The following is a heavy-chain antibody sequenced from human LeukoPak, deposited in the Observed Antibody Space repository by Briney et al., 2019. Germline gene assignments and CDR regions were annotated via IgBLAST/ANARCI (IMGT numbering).Heavy chain of an antibody. CDR2: IYSGGGT. CDR3: ASGSPPDY. J-gene: IGHJ4*02. Sequence: GGSLRLSCAASGFTVSSNLMSWVRQAPGRGLEWVSLIYSGGGTYHSDSVKGRFTISRDNSKNALYLQMNSLRAEDTAVYYCASGSPPDYWGQGTLVTVSS. D-gene: IGHD1-26*01. V-gene: IGHV3-53*01. CDR1: GFTVSSNL.